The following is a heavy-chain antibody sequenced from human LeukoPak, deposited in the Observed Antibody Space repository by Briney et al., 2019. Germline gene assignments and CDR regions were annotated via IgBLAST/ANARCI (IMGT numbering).Heavy chain of an antibody. CDR1: GGTFSSYA. J-gene: IGHJ4*02. D-gene: IGHD2-21*02. CDR3: ARLLAYCGGDCYSTFPDY. V-gene: IGHV1-69*10. CDR2: IIPIFGIA. Sequence: ASVKVSCKASGGTFSSYAISWVRQAPGQGLEWMGGIIPIFGIANYAQKFQGRVTITADKSTSTAYMELSSLRSEDTAVYYCARLLAYCGGDCYSTFPDYWGQGTLVTVSS.